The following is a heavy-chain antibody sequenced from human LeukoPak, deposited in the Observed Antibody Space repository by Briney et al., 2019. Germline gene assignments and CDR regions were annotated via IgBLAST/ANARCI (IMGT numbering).Heavy chain of an antibody. Sequence: GGSLRLSCAASGFTFSSYWMSWVRQAPGKGLEWVANIKQDGSEKYYVDSVKGRFTISRDNAKNSLYLQMNSLRAEDTAVYYCARDYGWLPTGFDYWGQGTLVTVSS. D-gene: IGHD5-12*01. CDR2: IKQDGSEK. CDR3: ARDYGWLPTGFDY. V-gene: IGHV3-7*03. J-gene: IGHJ4*02. CDR1: GFTFSSYW.